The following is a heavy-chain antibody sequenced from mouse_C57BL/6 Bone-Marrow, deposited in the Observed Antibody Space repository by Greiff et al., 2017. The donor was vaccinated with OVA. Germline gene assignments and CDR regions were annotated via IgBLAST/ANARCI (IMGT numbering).Heavy chain of an antibody. Sequence: EVKRVESGGGLVQPGGSMKLSCAASGFTFSDAWMDWVRQSPETGLEWVAEIRNKANNHAPYYAESVKGRFTISRDDSKSSVYLQMNSLRAEDTGIYYCTRRYERAMDYWGQGTSVTVSS. D-gene: IGHD2-12*01. CDR3: TRRYERAMDY. CDR2: IRNKANNHAP. V-gene: IGHV6-6*01. J-gene: IGHJ4*01. CDR1: GFTFSDAW.